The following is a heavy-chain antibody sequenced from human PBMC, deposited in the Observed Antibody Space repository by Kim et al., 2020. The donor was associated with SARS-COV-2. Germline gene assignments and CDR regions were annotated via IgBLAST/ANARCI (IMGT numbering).Heavy chain of an antibody. J-gene: IGHJ6*02. CDR1: GFTFISYS. V-gene: IGHV3-21*01. Sequence: GGSLRLSCAASGFTFISYSMNWVRQAPGKGLEWVSSISSSSSYIYYADSVKGRFTISRDNAKNSLYLQMNSLRAEDTAVYYCARLDYGLYYYGMDVWGQGTTVTVSS. D-gene: IGHD4-17*01. CDR3: ARLDYGLYYYGMDV. CDR2: ISSSSSYI.